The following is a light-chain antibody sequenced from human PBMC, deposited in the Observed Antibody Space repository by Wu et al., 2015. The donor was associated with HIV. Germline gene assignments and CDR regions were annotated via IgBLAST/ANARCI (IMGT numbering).Light chain of an antibody. Sequence: DIQMTQSPSSVSASVGDRVTITCRASYDIRKWLVWYQQKPGRAPKALIYAASSLQSGVPSRFSGSGSGTHFTLTISSLQPEDFATYYCQQANSFPFTFGQGTRLEI. V-gene: IGKV1-12*02. CDR1: YDIRKW. CDR3: QQANSFPFT. J-gene: IGKJ5*01. CDR2: AAS.